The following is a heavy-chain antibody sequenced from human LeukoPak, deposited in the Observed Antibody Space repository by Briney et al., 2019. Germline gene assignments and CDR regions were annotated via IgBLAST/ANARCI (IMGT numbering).Heavy chain of an antibody. CDR1: GGTFSSYA. CDR3: ARAVYDYVWGSYRYYYFGY. CDR2: IIPIFGTA. J-gene: IGHJ4*02. Sequence: SVKVSCKASGGTFSSYAISWVRQAPGQGLEWMEGIIPIFGTANYAQKFQGRVTITADESTSTAYMELSSLRSEDTAVYYCARAVYDYVWGSYRYYYFGYWGQGTLVTVSS. V-gene: IGHV1-69*01. D-gene: IGHD3-16*02.